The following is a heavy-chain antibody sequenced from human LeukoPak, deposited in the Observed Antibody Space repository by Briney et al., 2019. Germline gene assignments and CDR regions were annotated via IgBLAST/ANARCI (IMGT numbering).Heavy chain of an antibody. CDR3: VKARGIQLWLPGDY. Sequence: TGGSLRLSCSASGFTFSRYAMHWVRQAPGKGLEYVSATSSNGGSTYYGDSVKGRFTISRDNSKNTLYLQMSSLRAEDTAVYYCVKARGIQLWLPGDYWGQGTLVTVSS. CDR2: TSSNGGST. CDR1: GFTFSRYA. J-gene: IGHJ4*02. D-gene: IGHD5-18*01. V-gene: IGHV3-64D*09.